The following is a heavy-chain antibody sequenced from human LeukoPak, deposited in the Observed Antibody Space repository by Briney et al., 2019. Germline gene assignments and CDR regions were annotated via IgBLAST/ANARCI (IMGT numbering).Heavy chain of an antibody. CDR3: ARLLDYDSSGDPDTFDI. Sequence: SETLSLTCTVSGGSIRSDYWIWSRQSPGKGLEWIGFIYYTGRTRYNPSLQSRVTISVDTSRNHFSLKLRSLSAADTAVYYCARLLDYDSSGDPDTFDIWGQGTMVTVSS. D-gene: IGHD3-22*01. V-gene: IGHV4-59*01. CDR2: IYYTGRT. J-gene: IGHJ3*02. CDR1: GGSIRSDY.